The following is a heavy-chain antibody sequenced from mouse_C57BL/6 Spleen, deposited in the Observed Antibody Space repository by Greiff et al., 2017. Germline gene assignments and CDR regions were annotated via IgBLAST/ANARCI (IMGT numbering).Heavy chain of an antibody. CDR2: INPNSGST. V-gene: IGHV1-64*01. J-gene: IGHJ4*01. D-gene: IGHD1-1*01. CDR1: GYTFTSYW. CDR3: GRVAKAMDD. Sequence: VQLQQPGAELVKPGASVKLSCKASGYTFTSYWMHWVKQRPGQGLEWIGMINPNSGSTNYNEKFKSKATLPVDKSYSTASMQISSLTSEDAAVYYCGRVAKAMDDWGQGTSGTVSS.